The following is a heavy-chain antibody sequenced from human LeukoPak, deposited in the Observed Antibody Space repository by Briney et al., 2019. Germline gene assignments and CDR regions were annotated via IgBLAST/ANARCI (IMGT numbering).Heavy chain of an antibody. CDR3: ARVRVSAAGDHPNFDY. D-gene: IGHD6-13*01. CDR1: GGSFSGYY. J-gene: IGHJ4*02. Sequence: SETLSLTCAVYGGSFSGYYWSWIRQPPGKGLEWIGEINHSGSTNYNPSLKSRVTISVDTSKNQFSLKLSSVTAADTAVYYCARVRVSAAGDHPNFDYWGQGTLVTVSS. CDR2: INHSGST. V-gene: IGHV4-34*01.